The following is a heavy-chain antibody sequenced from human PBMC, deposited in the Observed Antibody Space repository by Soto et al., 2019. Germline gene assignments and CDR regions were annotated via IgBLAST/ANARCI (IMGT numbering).Heavy chain of an antibody. CDR2: IYHSGST. CDR1: GGSISSSNW. Sequence: QVQLQESGPGLVKPSGTLSLTCAVSGGSISSSNWWSWVRQPPGKGLEWIGEIYHSGSTNYNPSLRSRVTISVDKSKNQFSLKLSSVTAADTAVYYCARAVGITGTTSPGWFDPWGQGTLVTVSS. CDR3: ARAVGITGTTSPGWFDP. D-gene: IGHD1-7*01. J-gene: IGHJ5*02. V-gene: IGHV4-4*02.